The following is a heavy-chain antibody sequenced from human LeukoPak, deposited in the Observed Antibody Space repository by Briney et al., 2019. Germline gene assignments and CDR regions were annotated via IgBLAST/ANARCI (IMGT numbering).Heavy chain of an antibody. CDR3: ARGGNIAALNY. V-gene: IGHV4-34*01. D-gene: IGHD6-6*01. Sequence: PSETLSLTCGVYGGSFSGYYWSWIRQPPRKGLEWIGEIDHSGSTNYNPSLKSRVTISVDTSKNQFSLKLSSVTAADTAVYYCARGGNIAALNYWGQGTLVTVSS. J-gene: IGHJ4*02. CDR2: IDHSGST. CDR1: GGSFSGYY.